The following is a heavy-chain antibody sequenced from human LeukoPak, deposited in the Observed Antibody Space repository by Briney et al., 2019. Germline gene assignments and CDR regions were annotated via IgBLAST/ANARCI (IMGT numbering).Heavy chain of an antibody. Sequence: SETLSLTCGVYGVSFSDYYWTWIRQPPGKGLEWIGEINHSGTTNYNPSLKSRVTISVDTSKSQFSLKLTSVTAADTAVYYCARGRTGDVWGKGTTVTVSS. J-gene: IGHJ6*04. CDR3: ARGRTGDV. D-gene: IGHD3/OR15-3a*01. CDR1: GVSFSDYY. CDR2: INHSGTT. V-gene: IGHV4-34*01.